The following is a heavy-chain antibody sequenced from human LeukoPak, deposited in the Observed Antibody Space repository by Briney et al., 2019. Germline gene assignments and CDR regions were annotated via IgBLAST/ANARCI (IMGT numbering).Heavy chain of an antibody. Sequence: PGGSLRLSGAASGFTFSSYAMHWVRQAPGKGLEWVAVISYVGSNKYYADSVKGRFTISRDNSKNTLYLQMNSLRAEDTAVYYCARDQSGARGTSCYCNWFDPWGQGTLVTVSS. CDR2: ISYVGSNK. J-gene: IGHJ5*02. D-gene: IGHD2-2*01. V-gene: IGHV3-30*01. CDR3: ARDQSGARGTSCYCNWFDP. CDR1: GFTFSSYA.